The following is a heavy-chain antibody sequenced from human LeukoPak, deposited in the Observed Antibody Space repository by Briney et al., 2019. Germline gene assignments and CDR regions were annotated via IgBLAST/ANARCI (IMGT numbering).Heavy chain of an antibody. D-gene: IGHD6-13*01. CDR3: ARVCGIAAALDY. Sequence: PGGSLRLSCAASGFTFSDYYMSWIRQAPGKGLEWVSYISSSSSYTNYADSVKGRFTISRDNAKNSLYLQMNSLRAEDTAAYYCARVCGIAAALDYWGQGTLVTVSS. J-gene: IGHJ4*02. CDR1: GFTFSDYY. CDR2: ISSSSSYT. V-gene: IGHV3-11*05.